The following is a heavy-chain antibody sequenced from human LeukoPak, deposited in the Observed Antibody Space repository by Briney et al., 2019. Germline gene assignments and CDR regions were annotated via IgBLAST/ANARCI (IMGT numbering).Heavy chain of an antibody. J-gene: IGHJ6*02. CDR3: ARGDPYYYYYGMDV. V-gene: IGHV4-59*01. Sequence: SETLSLTCTVSGGSISSYYWSWIRQPPGKGLEWIGYIYYSGSTNYNPSLKSRVTISVDTSKNQFSLKLSSVTAADTAVYYCARGDPYYYYYGMDVWDQGTTVTVSS. CDR1: GGSISSYY. CDR2: IYYSGST.